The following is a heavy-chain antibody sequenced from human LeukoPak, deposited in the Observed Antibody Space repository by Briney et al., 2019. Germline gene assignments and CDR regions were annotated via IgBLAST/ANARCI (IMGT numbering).Heavy chain of an antibody. CDR3: ARGGSSGYYYG. V-gene: IGHV4-4*07. CDR1: GGSISSYY. J-gene: IGHJ4*02. D-gene: IGHD3-22*01. Sequence: SETLSLTCTVSGGSISSYYWSWIRQPAGKGLEWIGRLYTSGSTNYNPSLKSRVTMSVDTSKNQFSLKPTSMTAADTAVYYCARGGSSGYYYGWGQGTLVTVSS. CDR2: LYTSGST.